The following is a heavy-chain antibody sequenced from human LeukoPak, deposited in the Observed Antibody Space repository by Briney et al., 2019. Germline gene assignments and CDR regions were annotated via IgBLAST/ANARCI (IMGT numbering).Heavy chain of an antibody. D-gene: IGHD1-14*01. CDR1: GFTFSSHA. CDR2: ISSNGGST. V-gene: IGHV3-64D*06. CDR3: ATGTYPGYYYYGMDV. Sequence: GGSLRLSCSASGFTFSSHAMHWVRQAPGKGLKYVSAISSNGGSTYYADSVKGRFTISRDNSKNTLYLQMSSLRAEDTAVYYCATGTYPGYYYYGMDVWGQGTTVTVSS. J-gene: IGHJ6*02.